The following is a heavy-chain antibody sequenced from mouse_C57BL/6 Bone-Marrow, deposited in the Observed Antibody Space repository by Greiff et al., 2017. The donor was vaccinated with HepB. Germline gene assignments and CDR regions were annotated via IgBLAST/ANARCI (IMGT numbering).Heavy chain of an antibody. CDR2: IYPRDGST. D-gene: IGHD1-1*01. V-gene: IGHV1-85*01. Sequence: VKLQQSGPELVKPGASVKLSCKASGYTFPSYDINWVKQRPGQGLGWIGWIYPRDGSTKYNEKFKGKATLTVDTSSSTAYMELHSLTSEDSAVYFCARKYYYGSSPYAMDYWGQGTSVTVSS. CDR3: ARKYYYGSSPYAMDY. CDR1: GYTFPSYD. J-gene: IGHJ4*01.